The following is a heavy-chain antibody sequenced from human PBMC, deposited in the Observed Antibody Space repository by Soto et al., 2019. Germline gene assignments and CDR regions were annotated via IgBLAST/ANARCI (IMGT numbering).Heavy chain of an antibody. Sequence: SETLSLTCAVYCGSFSGYYWSWIRQPPGKGLEWIGEINHSGSTNYNPSLKSRVTISVDTSKNQFSLKLSSVTAADTAVYYCARGLDIVATISGIDYWGQGTLVTVSS. CDR1: CGSFSGYY. D-gene: IGHD5-12*01. CDR2: INHSGST. CDR3: ARGLDIVATISGIDY. V-gene: IGHV4-34*01. J-gene: IGHJ4*02.